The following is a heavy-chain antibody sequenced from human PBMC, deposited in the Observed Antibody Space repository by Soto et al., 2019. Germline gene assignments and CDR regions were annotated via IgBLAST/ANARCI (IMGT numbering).Heavy chain of an antibody. CDR1: GGSISSGDYY. D-gene: IGHD3-3*01. Sequence: PSETLSLTCTVSGGSISSGDYYWSWIRQSPGKGLEWIGYIYYSGSTYYNPSLKSRVTISVDTSKNQFSLKLSSVTAADTAVYYCAREGYDFWSGLGRFDPWGQGTLVTVSS. CDR2: IYYSGST. J-gene: IGHJ5*02. CDR3: AREGYDFWSGLGRFDP. V-gene: IGHV4-30-4*01.